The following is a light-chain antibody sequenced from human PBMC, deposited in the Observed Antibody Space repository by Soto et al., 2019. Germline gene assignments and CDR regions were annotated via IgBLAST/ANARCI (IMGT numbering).Light chain of an antibody. V-gene: IGKV3-20*01. J-gene: IGKJ3*01. CDR1: QSLAGNY. CDR2: GAS. Sequence: DIVLTQSPGTLSLSPGETATLSCRASQSLAGNYLAWYQQKPGQAPRLLISGASSRATGIPDRFSGSGSGTDFTLTISGLEPEDFAVYYCQQYVSKTTFGPGTKVD. CDR3: QQYVSKTT.